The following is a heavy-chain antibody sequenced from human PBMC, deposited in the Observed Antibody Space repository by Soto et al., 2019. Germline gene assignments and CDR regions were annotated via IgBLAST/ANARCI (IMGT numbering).Heavy chain of an antibody. J-gene: IGHJ6*02. CDR2: IIPIFGTA. CDR1: GATFSSYA. V-gene: IGHV1-69*13. D-gene: IGHD3-22*01. CDR3: ARGAGSIVVVYTYYYGMDV. Sequence: SVKVSCKXPGATFSSYAISWVRQAPGQGLEWMGGIIPIFGTANYAQKFQGRVTITADESTSTAYMELSSLRSEDTAVYYCARGAGSIVVVYTYYYGMDVWGQGTTVTVSS.